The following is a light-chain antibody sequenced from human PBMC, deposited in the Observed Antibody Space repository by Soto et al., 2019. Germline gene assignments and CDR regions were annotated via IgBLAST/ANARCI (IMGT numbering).Light chain of an antibody. J-gene: IGKJ4*01. CDR1: QSVSIY. CDR2: AAS. CDR3: QQSDSTPLT. V-gene: IGKV1-39*01. Sequence: DIQMTQSPSSLSASVGDRVTITCRASQSVSIYLNWYQQKPGIAPKLLIYAASNLQSGVPSRFSGSGSGTDFSLTISSLQPEDFATYYCQQSDSTPLTFGGGTKVEIK.